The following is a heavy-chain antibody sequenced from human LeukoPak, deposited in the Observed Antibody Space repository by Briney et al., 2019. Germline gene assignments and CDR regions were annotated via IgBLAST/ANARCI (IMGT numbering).Heavy chain of an antibody. CDR1: GFTFGDYT. CDR3: IRGGANSPFDY. D-gene: IGHD3-16*01. CDR2: IRCKGYGGTT. J-gene: IGHJ4*02. V-gene: IGHV3-49*03. Sequence: GGSLRLSCTTSGFTFGDYTMSWFRQAPGKGLEWVGFIRCKGYGGTTEDAASVKGRFTISRDDSKSIAYLQMNSLKTEETAVFHCIRGGANSPFDYWGQGTLVTVSS.